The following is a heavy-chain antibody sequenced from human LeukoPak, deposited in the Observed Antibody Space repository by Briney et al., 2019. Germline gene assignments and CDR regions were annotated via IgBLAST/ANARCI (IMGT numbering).Heavy chain of an antibody. CDR2: ISGYNGNT. CDR3: ARKVAGVWFDP. CDR1: GYTFTSYG. J-gene: IGHJ5*02. D-gene: IGHD6-19*01. Sequence: GASVKVSCKASGYTFTSYGISWVRQAPGQGLEWMGWISGYNGNTDYAQKLQGRVTMTTETSTSTAHMELRSLRSDDTAVYYCARKVAGVWFDPWGQGTLVTVSS. V-gene: IGHV1-18*04.